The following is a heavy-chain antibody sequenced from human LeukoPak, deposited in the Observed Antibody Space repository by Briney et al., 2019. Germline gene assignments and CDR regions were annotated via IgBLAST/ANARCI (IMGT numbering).Heavy chain of an antibody. CDR2: IGPSGNII. Sequence: GMSLRLSCAASGFTFSDSYMTWIRLAPGKGLECLSYIGPSGNIINYADSVRGRFTISRDNAKNSLFLQMNSLRAEDMAVYYCTRDPRLPDYWGQGTLVTVSS. CDR1: GFTFSDSY. D-gene: IGHD3-16*01. CDR3: TRDPRLPDY. V-gene: IGHV3-11*01. J-gene: IGHJ4*02.